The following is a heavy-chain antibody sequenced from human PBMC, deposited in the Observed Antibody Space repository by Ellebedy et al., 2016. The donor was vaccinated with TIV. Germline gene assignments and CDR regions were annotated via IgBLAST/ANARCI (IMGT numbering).Heavy chain of an antibody. CDR2: INPYSGGT. V-gene: IGHV1-2*02. D-gene: IGHD1-14*01. Sequence: AASVKVSCKASGYTFTGYYMHWARQAPGQGLEWMGWINPYSGGTNYAQNFQGRVTMTRDTSISTAYMELSRLRSDDTAVYYCARVWGTSKTFDPWGQGTLVTVSS. J-gene: IGHJ5*02. CDR1: GYTFTGYY. CDR3: ARVWGTSKTFDP.